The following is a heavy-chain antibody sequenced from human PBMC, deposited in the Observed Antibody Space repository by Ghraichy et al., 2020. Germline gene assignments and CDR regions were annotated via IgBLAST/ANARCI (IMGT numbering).Heavy chain of an antibody. D-gene: IGHD1-26*01. V-gene: IGHV3-21*01. J-gene: IGHJ4*02. CDR3: ARDLTRYSGSTWGY. Sequence: GGSLRLSCAASGFTFSSYSMNWVRQAPGKGLEWVSSISSSSSYIYYADSVKGRFTISRDNAKNSLYLQMNSLRAEDTAVYYCARDLTRYSGSTWGYWGQGTLVTVSS. CDR2: ISSSSSYI. CDR1: GFTFSSYS.